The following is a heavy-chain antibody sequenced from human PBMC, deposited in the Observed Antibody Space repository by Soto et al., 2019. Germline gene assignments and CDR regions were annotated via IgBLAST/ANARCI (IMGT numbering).Heavy chain of an antibody. V-gene: IGHV3-30*18. CDR3: AKDKGVFNWATSYFDY. CDR2: TSYDGNNE. Sequence: AGGSLRLSCAASGFTFSNYAMHWVRQSPGKGLEWVALTSYDGNNEYYTDSVKGRFTISRDNSKNTLFLQMNSLRPEDTAVYYCAKDKGVFNWATSYFDYWGQGALVTVSS. J-gene: IGHJ4*02. CDR1: GFTFSNYA. D-gene: IGHD1-1*01.